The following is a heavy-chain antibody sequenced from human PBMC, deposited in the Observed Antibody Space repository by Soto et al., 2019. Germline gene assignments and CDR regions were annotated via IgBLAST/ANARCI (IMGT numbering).Heavy chain of an antibody. Sequence: PGGALRLSWAASGCTFSNYAMSWGRQAPGKELEWVSSISGSGGSTDYADSVKGRFTISRDNSQNTLNLQMNSLRAEDTAIYFCAKNQHAMAHDYWGPGTLVTVSS. J-gene: IGHJ4*02. CDR1: GCTFSNYA. CDR2: ISGSGGST. CDR3: AKNQHAMAHDY. V-gene: IGHV3-23*01. D-gene: IGHD2-8*01.